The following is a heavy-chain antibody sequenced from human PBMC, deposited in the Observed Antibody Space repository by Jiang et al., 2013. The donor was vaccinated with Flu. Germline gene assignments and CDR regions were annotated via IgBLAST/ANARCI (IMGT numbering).Heavy chain of an antibody. CDR3: ARDRRYCSSTSCYTGLKGRHWFDP. CDR1: GYTFTGYY. Sequence: GAEVKKPGASVKVSCKASGYTFTGYYMHWVRQAPGQGLEWMGIINPSGGSTSYAQKFQGRVTMTRDTSTSTVYMELSSLRSEDTAVYYCARDRRYCSSTSCYTGLKGRHWFDPWGQGTLVTVSS. V-gene: IGHV1-46*01. D-gene: IGHD2-2*02. J-gene: IGHJ5*02. CDR2: INPSGGST.